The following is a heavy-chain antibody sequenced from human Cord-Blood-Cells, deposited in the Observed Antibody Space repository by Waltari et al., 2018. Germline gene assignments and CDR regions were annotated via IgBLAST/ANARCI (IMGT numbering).Heavy chain of an antibody. J-gene: IGHJ6*02. CDR1: GGSFSGYY. V-gene: IGHV4-34*01. CDR3: AGSYCSSTSCYTGDGMDV. D-gene: IGHD2-2*02. Sequence: QVQLQQWGAGLLKPSETLSLTCAVYGGSFSGYYWSWIRQPPGKGLEWIGEINHSGSTNYNPSLKRRVTISVDTSKNQFSLKLSSVTAADTAVYYCAGSYCSSTSCYTGDGMDVWGQGTTVTVSS. CDR2: INHSGST.